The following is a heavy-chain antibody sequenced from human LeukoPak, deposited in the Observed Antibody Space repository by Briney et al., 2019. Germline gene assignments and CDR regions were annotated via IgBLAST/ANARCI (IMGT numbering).Heavy chain of an antibody. CDR3: TTGPDPTSGS. J-gene: IGHJ5*02. D-gene: IGHD5-12*01. CDR2: IRSKTDGGTT. V-gene: IGHV3-15*01. CDR1: GFTFTNAW. Sequence: GGTLRLSCAASGFTFTNAWMSWVREGPGKGLEWVGRIRSKTDGGTTDYAVPVKGRFTISRDDSKNTLYLQMHSLKTEDTAVYYCTTGPDPTSGSWGQGTLVTVSS.